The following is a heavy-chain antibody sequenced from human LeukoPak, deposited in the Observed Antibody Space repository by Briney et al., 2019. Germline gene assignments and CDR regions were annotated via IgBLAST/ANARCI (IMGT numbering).Heavy chain of an antibody. CDR2: INPNSGGT. CDR1: GYTFTGYY. J-gene: IGHJ4*02. CDR3: ARVIFGDYYYDSSGYPDY. D-gene: IGHD3-22*01. Sequence: GASVKVSCKASGYTFTGYYIHWVRQAPGQGLECMGWINPNSGGTNYAQKFQGRVTMTRDTSISTAYMELRSVRSDDTAVYYCARVIFGDYYYDSSGYPDYWGQGTLVTVSS. V-gene: IGHV1-2*02.